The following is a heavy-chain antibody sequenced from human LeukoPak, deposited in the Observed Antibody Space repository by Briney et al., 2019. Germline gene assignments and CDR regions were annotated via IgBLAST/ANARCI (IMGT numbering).Heavy chain of an antibody. Sequence: SETLSLTCAVYGGSFSGYYWSWIRQPPGKGLEWIGYIYYSGSTNYNPSLKSRVTISVDTSKNQFSPKLSSVTAADTAVYYCARGIAVAGMLIDYWGQGTLVTVSS. J-gene: IGHJ4*02. CDR2: IYYSGST. D-gene: IGHD6-19*01. CDR1: GGSFSGYY. CDR3: ARGIAVAGMLIDY. V-gene: IGHV4-59*12.